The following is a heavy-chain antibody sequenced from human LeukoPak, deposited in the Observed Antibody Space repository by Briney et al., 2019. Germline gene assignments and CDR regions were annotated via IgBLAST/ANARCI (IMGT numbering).Heavy chain of an antibody. CDR1: GGSISSYY. D-gene: IGHD3-10*01. CDR2: IYTSGST. J-gene: IGHJ4*02. V-gene: IGHV4-4*07. CDR3: AGETYYYGSGSYPFDY. Sequence: SETLSLTCTVSGGSISSYYWSWIRQPAGKGLEWIGRIYTSGSTNYNPSLKSRVTMSVDTSKNQFSLKLTSVTAADTAVYYCAGETYYYGSGSYPFDYWGQGTLVTVSS.